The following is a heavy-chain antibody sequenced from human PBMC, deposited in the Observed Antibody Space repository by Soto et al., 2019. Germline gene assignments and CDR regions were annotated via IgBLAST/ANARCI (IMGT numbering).Heavy chain of an antibody. Sequence: QVQLQESGPGLVKPSETLSLTCTVSGGSISSYYWSWIRQPPGKGLEWIGYIYYSGSTNYNPSLKSRVTISVDTSKNQFSLKLGPVTAADTAVYYCARGDGDEQLVYYYYGMDVWGQGTTVTVSS. CDR2: IYYSGST. J-gene: IGHJ6*02. V-gene: IGHV4-59*01. CDR3: ARGDGDEQLVYYYYGMDV. D-gene: IGHD6-6*01. CDR1: GGSISSYY.